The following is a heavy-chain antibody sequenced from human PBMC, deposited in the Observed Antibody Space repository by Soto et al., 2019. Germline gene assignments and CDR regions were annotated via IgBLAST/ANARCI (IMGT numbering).Heavy chain of an antibody. CDR1: GGSISSGGYY. J-gene: IGHJ6*04. CDR3: VRDSRSCSYENDSPYYVMDI. D-gene: IGHD3-16*01. CDR2: IYYSGST. V-gene: IGHV4-31*03. Sequence: SETLSLTCTVSGGSISSGGYYWSWIRQHPGKGLEWIGYIYYSGSTYYNPSLKSRVTISVDTSKNQFSLKLSSVTAAGTAVYYCVRDSRSCSYENDSPYYVMDIWGEGTTVTVSA.